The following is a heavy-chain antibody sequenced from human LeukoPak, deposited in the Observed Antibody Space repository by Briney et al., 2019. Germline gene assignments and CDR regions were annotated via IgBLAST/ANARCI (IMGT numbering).Heavy chain of an antibody. CDR1: GGSISTSSYY. CDR2: ISYSGSK. J-gene: IGHJ4*02. CDR3: ARQYCRGGSCYSDLPLVPFDY. Sequence: PSETLSLTCTVSGGSISTSSYYWGWLRPPPGQRLVWIGSISYSGSKYYSPSHKTRATISVATSKNQFSLKLSSVAAADTAVYYCARQYCRGGSCYSDLPLVPFDYWGQGTLVTVSS. D-gene: IGHD2-15*01. V-gene: IGHV4-39*01.